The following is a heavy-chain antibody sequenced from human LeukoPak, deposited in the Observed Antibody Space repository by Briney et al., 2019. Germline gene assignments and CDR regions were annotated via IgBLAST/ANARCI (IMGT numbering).Heavy chain of an antibody. CDR3: ARESGEAFDI. CDR1: GFTFNNYW. CDR2: IKHDEIEK. Sequence: PGGSLRLSCAASGFTFNNYWMSWVRQAPGKGLEWVANIKHDEIEKYYVDSVKGRFTISRDNAKNSLYLQMNSLRAEDTAVYYCARESGEAFDIWGQGTMVTVSS. J-gene: IGHJ3*02. D-gene: IGHD7-27*01. V-gene: IGHV3-7*01.